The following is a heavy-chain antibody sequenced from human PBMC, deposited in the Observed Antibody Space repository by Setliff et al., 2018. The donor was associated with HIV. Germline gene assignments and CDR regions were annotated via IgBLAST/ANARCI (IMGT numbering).Heavy chain of an antibody. CDR1: GYIFSNYD. V-gene: IGHV1-8*02. J-gene: IGHJ5*02. CDR3: ARGRLAGNNFWNGYDGLDP. Sequence: ASVKVSCKASGYIFSNYDINWARQAPGQGLEWLGWMNPDTGSAGSAQRFQGRITLTRNSSINTAYMDLSSLRSEDTAVYYCARGRLAGNNFWNGYDGLDPWGQGTLVTVSS. D-gene: IGHD3-3*01. CDR2: MNPDTGSA.